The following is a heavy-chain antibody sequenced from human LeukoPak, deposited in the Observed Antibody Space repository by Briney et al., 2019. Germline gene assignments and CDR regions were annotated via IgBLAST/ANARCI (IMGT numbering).Heavy chain of an antibody. CDR1: GFTFSSFE. J-gene: IGHJ4*02. Sequence: GGSLRLSCVVPGFTFSSFEMNWVRQPPGRGLEWVSYISSSFAIHYADSVKGRFTISRDNARDSLYLQMSSLRADDTAVYYCARSLSGYNTDPFFEQWGQGALVTVSS. CDR3: ARSLSGYNTDPFFEQ. CDR2: ISSSFAI. V-gene: IGHV3-48*03. D-gene: IGHD5-12*01.